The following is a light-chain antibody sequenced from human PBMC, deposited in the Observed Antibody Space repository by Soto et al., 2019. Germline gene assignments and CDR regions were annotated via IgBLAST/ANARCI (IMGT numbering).Light chain of an antibody. Sequence: QSVLTQAASVSGSPGQSSSISCTGTSSDVGGYNYVSWYQQHPGKAPKLMIYDVSNRPSGVSNRFSGSKSGNTASLTISGLQAEDEADYYCNSYTSSSTYVFGTGTKVTVL. J-gene: IGLJ1*01. CDR3: NSYTSSSTYV. V-gene: IGLV2-14*01. CDR2: DVS. CDR1: SSDVGGYNY.